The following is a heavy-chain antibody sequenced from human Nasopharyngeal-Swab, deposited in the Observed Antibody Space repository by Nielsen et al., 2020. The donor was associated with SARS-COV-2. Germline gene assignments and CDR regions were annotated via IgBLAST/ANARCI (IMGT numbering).Heavy chain of an antibody. CDR3: ARGRRGVNGGGHYYYGMDV. Sequence: WIRQPPGKGLEWIGEINHSGSTNYNPSLKSRVTISVDTSKNQFSLKLSSVTAADTAVYYCARGRRGVNGGGHYYYGMDVWGQGTTVTVSS. V-gene: IGHV4-34*01. J-gene: IGHJ6*02. CDR2: INHSGST. D-gene: IGHD1-1*01.